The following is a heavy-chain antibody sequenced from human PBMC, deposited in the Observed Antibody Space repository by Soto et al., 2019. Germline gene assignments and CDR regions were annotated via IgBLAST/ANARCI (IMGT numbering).Heavy chain of an antibody. J-gene: IGHJ5*02. CDR3: GRDRGRDSSSSGGWFDP. V-gene: IGHV1-18*01. CDR1: GYTFTSYG. CDR2: ISAYNGNT. Sequence: ASVKVSCKASGYTFTSYGISWVRQAPGQGLEWMGWISAYNGNTNYAQKLQGRVTMTTDTSTSTAYMELRSLRSDDTAGYYWGRDRGRDSSSSGGWFDPWGQGTLVTVSS. D-gene: IGHD6-6*01.